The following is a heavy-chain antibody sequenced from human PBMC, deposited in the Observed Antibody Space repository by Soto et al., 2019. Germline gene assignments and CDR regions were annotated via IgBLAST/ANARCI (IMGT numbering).Heavy chain of an antibody. CDR2: ISWDGGST. D-gene: IGHD6-19*01. Sequence: EVQLVESGGVVVQPGGSLRLSCAASGFTFDDYTMHWVRQAPGKGLEWVSLISWDGGSTYYADSVKGRFTISRDNSKNSLYLQMNSLRTEDTALYYCAKSGGSGWYASFDYWGQGTLVTVSS. V-gene: IGHV3-43*01. CDR3: AKSGGSGWYASFDY. CDR1: GFTFDDYT. J-gene: IGHJ4*02.